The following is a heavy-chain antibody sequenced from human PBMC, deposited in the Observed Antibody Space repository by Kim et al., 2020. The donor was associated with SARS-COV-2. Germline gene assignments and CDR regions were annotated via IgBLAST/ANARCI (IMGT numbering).Heavy chain of an antibody. D-gene: IGHD6-13*01. J-gene: IGHJ4*02. CDR1: GFTFSSYE. CDR2: ISSSGSTI. Sequence: GGSLRLSCAASGFTFSSYEMNWVRQAPGKGLEWVSYISSSGSTIYYADSVKGRFTISRDNAKNSLYLQMNSLRAEDTAVYYCARDPSSSRKAYFDYWGQGTLVTVSS. CDR3: ARDPSSSRKAYFDY. V-gene: IGHV3-48*03.